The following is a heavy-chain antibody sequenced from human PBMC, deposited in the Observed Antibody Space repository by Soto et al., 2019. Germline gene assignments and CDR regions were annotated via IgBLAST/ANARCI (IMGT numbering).Heavy chain of an antibody. J-gene: IGHJ5*02. CDR2: INHSGST. D-gene: IGHD3-10*01. Sequence: AETLSLTCAVYGGSFSGYYWSWIRQPPGKGLEWIGEINHSGSTNYNPSLKSRVTISVDTSKNQFSLKLSSVTAADTAVYYCARGRKYYYGSGRYGKNWFDPWGQGTLVTVS. V-gene: IGHV4-34*01. CDR1: GGSFSGYY. CDR3: ARGRKYYYGSGRYGKNWFDP.